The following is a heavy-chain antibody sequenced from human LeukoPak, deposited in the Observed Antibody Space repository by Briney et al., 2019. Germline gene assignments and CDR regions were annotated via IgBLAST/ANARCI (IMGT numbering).Heavy chain of an antibody. CDR1: GGSISSYY. CDR2: IYYSGST. Sequence: SETLSLTCTVSGGSISSYYWSWIRQPPGKGLEWIGYIYYSGSTNYNPSLKSRVTISVDTSKNQFSLKLSSVTAADTAVYYCARSGWIQLWSSFDYWGQGTLVTVSS. CDR3: ARSGWIQLWSSFDY. J-gene: IGHJ4*02. V-gene: IGHV4-59*01. D-gene: IGHD5-18*01.